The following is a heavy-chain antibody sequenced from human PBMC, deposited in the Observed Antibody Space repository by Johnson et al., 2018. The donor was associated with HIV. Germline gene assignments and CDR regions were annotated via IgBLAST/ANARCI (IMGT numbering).Heavy chain of an antibody. CDR1: GLNFSDYS. Sequence: QVQLVESGGGLVQPGRSMRLSCAVSGLNFSDYSIHWVRQAPGKGLEWVANIKQDGSKKYYADSVKGRFTISRDNSKNTLYLQMNSLRDEDTAVYYCARSSGSYLDDAFDIWGQGTMVTVSS. D-gene: IGHD1-26*01. V-gene: IGHV3-30*03. CDR3: ARSSGSYLDDAFDI. CDR2: IKQDGSKK. J-gene: IGHJ3*02.